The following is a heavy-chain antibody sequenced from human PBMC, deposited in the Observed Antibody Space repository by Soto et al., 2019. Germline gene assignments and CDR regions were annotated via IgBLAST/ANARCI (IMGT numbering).Heavy chain of an antibody. CDR2: LIDDGYFQ. Sequence: QVQLVDSGGGVVQPERSLRLSCRASGFIFSGYAIHWVRQAPGRGLEWVAVLIDDGYFQYYADSVKGRFTISSDKSNNTVYLHMGSLRVDDTAVYYCAREWGRSYYYGMDVWGQGTTVIVSS. V-gene: IGHV3-30-3*01. CDR1: GFIFSGYA. J-gene: IGHJ6*02. D-gene: IGHD3-10*01. CDR3: AREWGRSYYYGMDV.